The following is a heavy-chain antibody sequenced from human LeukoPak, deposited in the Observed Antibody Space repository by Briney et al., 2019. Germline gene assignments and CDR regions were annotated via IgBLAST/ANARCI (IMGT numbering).Heavy chain of an antibody. CDR2: IIPIFGTA. Sequence: SVKVSCKASGGTFSSYAISWVRQAPGQGLEWMGGIIPIFGTANYAQKFQGRVTITADESTSTAYMELSSLRSEDTAVYYCAASTIFGVVITYNWFDPWGQGTLVTVSS. CDR3: AASTIFGVVITYNWFDP. J-gene: IGHJ5*02. CDR1: GGTFSSYA. V-gene: IGHV1-69*01. D-gene: IGHD3-3*01.